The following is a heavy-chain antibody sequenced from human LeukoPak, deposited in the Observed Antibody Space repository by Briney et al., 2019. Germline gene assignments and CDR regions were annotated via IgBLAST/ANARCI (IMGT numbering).Heavy chain of an antibody. D-gene: IGHD3-22*01. CDR3: ARGSSGYYPIDAFDI. V-gene: IGHV3-7*04. CDR2: IKQDGSEK. CDR1: GFTFSSYW. Sequence: GGSLRLSCAASGFTFSSYWMSWVRQAPGKGLEWVANIKQDGSEKYYVDSVKGRFTIPRDNAKNSLYLQMNSLRAEDTAVYYCARGSSGYYPIDAFDIWGQGTMVTVSS. J-gene: IGHJ3*02.